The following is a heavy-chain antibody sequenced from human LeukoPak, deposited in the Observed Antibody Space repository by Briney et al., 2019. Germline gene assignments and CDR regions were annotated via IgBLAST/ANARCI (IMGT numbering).Heavy chain of an antibody. D-gene: IGHD2-2*01. CDR3: ARGGWSDVVVPAAIHYYYGMDV. CDR2: INPNSGGT. CDR1: GYTFTGYY. Sequence: AASVKASCKASGYTFTGYYMHWVRQAPGQGLEWMGWINPNSGGTNYAQKFQGRVTMTRDTSISTAYMELSRLRSDDTAVYYCARGGWSDVVVPAAIHYYYGMDVWGQGTTVTVSS. V-gene: IGHV1-2*02. J-gene: IGHJ6*02.